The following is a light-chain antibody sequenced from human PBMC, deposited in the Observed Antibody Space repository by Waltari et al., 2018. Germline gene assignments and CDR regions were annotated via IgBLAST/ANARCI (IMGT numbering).Light chain of an antibody. CDR1: QSVSRA. J-gene: IGKJ1*01. CDR2: AAS. Sequence: EIVLTQSPGTLSLSPGERATLPGRASQSVSRALAWYQQKPGQAPRLRIYAASSRATGIPDRFSGSGSGTDFSLTISRLEPEDFAVYYCQHYVRLPVTFGQGTKVEIK. CDR3: QHYVRLPVT. V-gene: IGKV3-20*01.